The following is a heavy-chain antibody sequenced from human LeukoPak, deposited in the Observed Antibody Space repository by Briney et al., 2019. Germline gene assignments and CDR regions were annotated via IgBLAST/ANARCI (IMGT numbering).Heavy chain of an antibody. CDR1: GFTFSSYS. J-gene: IGHJ4*02. CDR2: ISSSSSYI. CDR3: ARDGTYHYDSSGYSGFDY. V-gene: IGHV3-21*01. Sequence: PGGSLRLSCAASGFTFSSYSMNWVRQAPGKGLEWVSSISSSSSYIYYADSVKGRFTISRDNAKNSLYLQMNSLRAEDTAVYYCARDGTYHYDSSGYSGFDYWGQGTLVTVSS. D-gene: IGHD3-22*01.